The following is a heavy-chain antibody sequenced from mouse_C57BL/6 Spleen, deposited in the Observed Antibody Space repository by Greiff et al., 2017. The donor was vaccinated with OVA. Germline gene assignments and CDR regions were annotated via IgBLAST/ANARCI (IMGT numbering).Heavy chain of an antibody. D-gene: IGHD2-2*01. CDR2: IDPSDSET. J-gene: IGHJ3*01. V-gene: IGHV1-52*01. CDR3: ARWGGYGETWFAY. Sequence: QVQLQQPGAELVRPGSSVKLSCKASGYTFTSYWMHWVKQRPIQGLEWIGNIDPSDSETHYNQKFKDKATLAVDKSSSTAYMQLSSLTSEDSAVYYCARWGGYGETWFAYWGQGTLVTVSA. CDR1: GYTFTSYW.